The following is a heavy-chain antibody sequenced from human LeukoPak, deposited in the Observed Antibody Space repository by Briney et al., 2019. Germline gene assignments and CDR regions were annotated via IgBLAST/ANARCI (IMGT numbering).Heavy chain of an antibody. Sequence: GGSLRLSCAASGFTFSDYYMSWIRQAPGKGLEWVSYISSSGSTIYYADSVRGRFTISRDNAKNSLYLQMDSLRAEDTAVYYCARDPRGVTPVDYWGQGTLVTVSS. CDR3: ARDPRGVTPVDY. CDR2: ISSSGSTI. D-gene: IGHD4-23*01. V-gene: IGHV3-11*01. J-gene: IGHJ4*02. CDR1: GFTFSDYY.